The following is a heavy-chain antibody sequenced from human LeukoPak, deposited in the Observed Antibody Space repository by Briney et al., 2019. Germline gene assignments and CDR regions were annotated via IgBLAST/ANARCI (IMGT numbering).Heavy chain of an antibody. CDR3: ARDTTQGDAFDI. D-gene: IGHD2/OR15-2a*01. V-gene: IGHV1-69*04. CDR1: GYTFTNYA. J-gene: IGHJ3*02. Sequence: SVKVSCKASGYTFTNYAISWVRQAPGQGLEWMGRIIPILGMPNYAQKFQGRVTITADKSTTTAYMELSSLRSEDTAVYYCARDTTQGDAFDIWGQGTMVTVSS. CDR2: IIPILGMP.